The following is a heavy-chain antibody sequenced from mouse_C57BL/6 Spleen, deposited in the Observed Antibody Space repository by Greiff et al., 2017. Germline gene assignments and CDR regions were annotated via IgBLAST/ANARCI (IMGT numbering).Heavy chain of an antibody. D-gene: IGHD1-1*01. CDR2: IHPNSGST. V-gene: IGHV1-64*01. CDR1: GYTFTSYW. CDR3: ARFPITTVVATPYYAMDY. Sequence: QVQLQQPGAELVKPGASVKLSCKASGYTFTSYWMHWVKQRPGQGLEWIGMIHPNSGSTNYNEKFKSKATLTVDKSSSTAYMQLSSLTSEDSAVYYCARFPITTVVATPYYAMDYWGQGTSVTVSS. J-gene: IGHJ4*01.